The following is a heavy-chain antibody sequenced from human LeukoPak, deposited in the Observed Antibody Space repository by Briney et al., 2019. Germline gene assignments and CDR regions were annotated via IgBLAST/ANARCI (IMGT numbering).Heavy chain of an antibody. CDR2: ISGTVDTT. CDR1: GSTFNNYA. D-gene: IGHD3-9*01. J-gene: IGHJ4*02. CDR3: ARGRRHTIYYFDS. Sequence: GGSLRLSCAAFGSTFNNYAMTWVRQAPAKRLDWVSAISGTVDTTYYADSVKGRFAISRDNSKNTRSLQMNSLRAEDSAVYFCARGRRHTIYYFDSWGQGTLVTVSS. V-gene: IGHV3-23*01.